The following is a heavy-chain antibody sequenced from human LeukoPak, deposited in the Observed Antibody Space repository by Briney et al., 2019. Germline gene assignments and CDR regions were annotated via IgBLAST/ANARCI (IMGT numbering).Heavy chain of an antibody. V-gene: IGHV4-39*07. D-gene: IGHD3-10*01. CDR1: GGSISSSSYY. CDR3: ARDLYYGSGSYLPFYYYYYMDV. CDR2: IYYSGST. J-gene: IGHJ6*03. Sequence: SETLSLTCTVSGGSISSSSYYWGWIRQPPGKGLEWIGSIYYSGSTYYNPSLKSRVTISVDTSKNQFSLKLSSVTAADTAVYYCARDLYYGSGSYLPFYYYYYMDVWGKGTTVTVSS.